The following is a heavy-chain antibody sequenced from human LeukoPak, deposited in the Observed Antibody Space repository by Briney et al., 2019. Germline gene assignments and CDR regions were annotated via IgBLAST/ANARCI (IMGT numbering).Heavy chain of an antibody. Sequence: PGGSLRLSCAASGFTFSSYAMSWVRQAPGKGLEWVSAISGSGGSTYYADSVKGRFTISRDNSKNTLYLQMNSLRAEDTAVYYCANRRSGYYPTAGGAFDIWGQGIMVTVSS. D-gene: IGHD3-3*01. CDR3: ANRRSGYYPTAGGAFDI. V-gene: IGHV3-23*01. CDR1: GFTFSSYA. J-gene: IGHJ3*02. CDR2: ISGSGGST.